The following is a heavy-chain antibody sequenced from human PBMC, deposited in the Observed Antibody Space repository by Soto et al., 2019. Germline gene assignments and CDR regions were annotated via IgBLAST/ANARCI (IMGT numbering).Heavy chain of an antibody. CDR3: ARGSPYSSTMVYYFDY. V-gene: IGHV4-34*01. CDR1: GGSSISYY. J-gene: IGHJ4*02. CDR2: INHSGST. Sequence: PSETHSLTCTVSGGSSISYYWSWIRQPPGKGLEWIGEINHSGSTNYNPSLKSRVTISVDTSKNQFSLKLSSVTAADTAVYYCARGSPYSSTMVYYFDYWGQGTLVTVSS. D-gene: IGHD6-13*01.